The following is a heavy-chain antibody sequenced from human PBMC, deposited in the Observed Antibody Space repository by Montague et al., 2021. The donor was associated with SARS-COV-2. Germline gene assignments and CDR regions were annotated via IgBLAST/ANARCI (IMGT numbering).Heavy chain of an antibody. V-gene: IGHV4-61*01. CDR2: KYYSGST. Sequence: SETLSLTCTVSGGSVSSGSYFWNWIRQPPGKGLEWIGYKYYSGSTNYSPSLKSRVTISVDKSKNQFSLKLTSVTAADTAVYYCARTRFESRGYYIPPFDYWGQGTLVTVSS. D-gene: IGHD3-22*01. J-gene: IGHJ4*02. CDR1: GGSVSSGSYF. CDR3: ARTRFESRGYYIPPFDY.